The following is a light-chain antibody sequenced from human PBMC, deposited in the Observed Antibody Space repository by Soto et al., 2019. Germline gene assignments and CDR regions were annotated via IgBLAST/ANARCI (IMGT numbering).Light chain of an antibody. J-gene: IGLJ1*01. Sequence: QSALTQPASVSGSPGQSITISCTGTSNDVGTYNLVSWYQQHPGKAPKVMIYEGNKRPSGVSDRFSASKSGNTASLTISGLQAEDEADFYRCSYAGSGTVVFGTGTKLTVL. V-gene: IGLV2-23*01. CDR1: SNDVGTYNL. CDR3: CSYAGSGTVV. CDR2: EGN.